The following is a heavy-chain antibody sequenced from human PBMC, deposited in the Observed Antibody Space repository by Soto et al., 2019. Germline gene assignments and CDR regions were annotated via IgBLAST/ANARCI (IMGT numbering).Heavy chain of an antibody. J-gene: IGHJ6*02. Sequence: GVAVKVSCKASGCTFSSYAISWVRQAPGQGLEWMGGIIPIFGTANYAQKFQGRVTITADESTSTAYMELSSLRSEDTAVYYCARLGWFGRGHYYYYGMDVWGQGTTVTVS. D-gene: IGHD3-10*01. CDR1: GCTFSSYA. CDR3: ARLGWFGRGHYYYYGMDV. CDR2: IIPIFGTA. V-gene: IGHV1-69*13.